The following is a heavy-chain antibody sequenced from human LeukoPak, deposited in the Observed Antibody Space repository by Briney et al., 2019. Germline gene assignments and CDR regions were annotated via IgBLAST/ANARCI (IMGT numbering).Heavy chain of an antibody. CDR1: GFTFNSYI. CDR2: ITSGSSYK. V-gene: IGHV3-21*01. Sequence: PGGSLRLSCAASGFTFNSYIMNWVRQAPGKGLEWVSTITSGSSYKYYADSVKGRFTISRDNAKSSLYLQMNSLRAEDTAVYYCAGVTGYYKGMDVWGRGTTVTVSS. CDR3: AGVTGYYKGMDV. J-gene: IGHJ6*02.